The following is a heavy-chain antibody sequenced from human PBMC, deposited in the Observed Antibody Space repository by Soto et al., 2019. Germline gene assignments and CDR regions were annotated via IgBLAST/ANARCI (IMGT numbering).Heavy chain of an antibody. D-gene: IGHD3-3*01. CDR1: GGSISSYY. J-gene: IGHJ4*02. Sequence: SETLSLTCTVSGGSISSYYWSWIRQPPGKGLEWIGYIYYSGSTNYNPSLKSRVTISVDTSKNQFSLKLSSVTAADTAVYYCARRGLGDDFWSGPDMNFDYWGQGTLVTVSS. V-gene: IGHV4-59*08. CDR3: ARRGLGDDFWSGPDMNFDY. CDR2: IYYSGST.